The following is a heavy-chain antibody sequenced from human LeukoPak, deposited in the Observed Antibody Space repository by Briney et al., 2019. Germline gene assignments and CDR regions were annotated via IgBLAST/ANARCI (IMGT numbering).Heavy chain of an antibody. V-gene: IGHV3-23*01. Sequence: GGSLRLFCAASGVTFSSYAMTWVRQAPGKGLEWGSTISGSGDIIYYADSVKGRFTISRDNAKNFLYLQMNSLRAEDTALYYCARVRSGGWYDPVDYWGQGTLVTVSS. CDR3: ARVRSGGWYDPVDY. CDR2: ISGSGDII. D-gene: IGHD6-19*01. CDR1: GVTFSSYA. J-gene: IGHJ4*02.